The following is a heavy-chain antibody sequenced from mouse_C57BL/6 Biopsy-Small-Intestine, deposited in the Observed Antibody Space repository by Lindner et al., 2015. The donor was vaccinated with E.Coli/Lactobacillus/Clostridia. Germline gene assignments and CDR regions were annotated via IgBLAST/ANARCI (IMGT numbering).Heavy chain of an antibody. CDR3: ARANLLYAMDY. CDR1: GYTFTSYG. Sequence: QLQESGAELARPGASVKLSCKASGYTFTSYGISWVKQRTGQGLEWIGEIYPRSGNTYYNEKFKGKATLTADKSSSTAYMELRSLTSEDSAVYFCARANLLYAMDYWGQGTSVTVSS. CDR2: IYPRSGNT. J-gene: IGHJ4*01. D-gene: IGHD2-1*01. V-gene: IGHV1-81*01.